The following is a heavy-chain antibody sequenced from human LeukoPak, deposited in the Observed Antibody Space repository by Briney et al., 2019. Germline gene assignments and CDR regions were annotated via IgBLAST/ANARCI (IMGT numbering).Heavy chain of an antibody. Sequence: ASVKVSCKASGYTFTGYYMHWVRQAPGQGLEWMGWINPNSGGTNYAQKFQGRVTMTRDTSIGTAYMELSRLRSDDTAVYYCARGAYSSGPFDYWGQGTLVTVSS. CDR2: INPNSGGT. CDR3: ARGAYSSGPFDY. CDR1: GYTFTGYY. V-gene: IGHV1-2*02. J-gene: IGHJ4*02. D-gene: IGHD6-19*01.